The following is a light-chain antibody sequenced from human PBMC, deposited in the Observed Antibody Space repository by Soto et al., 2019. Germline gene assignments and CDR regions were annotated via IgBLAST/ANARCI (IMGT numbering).Light chain of an antibody. CDR2: TND. CDR3: SSWDDNLDAEV. V-gene: IGLV1-44*01. CDR1: SSNIGSNT. Sequence: QSVLTQPPSASGTPGQRGTISCSGSSSNIGSNTVNWYQQLPGTAPKLLIYTNDQRPSGVPDRFSGSKSGTSASLAISGLQVEYEADYHCSSWDDNLDAEVFGAGTKVTVL. J-gene: IGLJ1*01.